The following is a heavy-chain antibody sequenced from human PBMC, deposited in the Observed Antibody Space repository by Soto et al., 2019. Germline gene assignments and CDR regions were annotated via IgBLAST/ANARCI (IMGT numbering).Heavy chain of an antibody. CDR3: ARAEQPYYYDSSGYSPPPLSFDY. CDR1: GGSISSGGYS. J-gene: IGHJ4*02. CDR2: TYHSGNP. D-gene: IGHD3-22*01. V-gene: IGHV4-30-2*01. Sequence: SETLSLTCAVSGGSISSGGYSWAWIRQPPGKALEWIGHTYHSGNPYYNPSLKSRVIISVDRSKNQFSLKLSSVTAADTAAYYCARAEQPYYYDSSGYSPPPLSFDYWGQGTLVTVPQ.